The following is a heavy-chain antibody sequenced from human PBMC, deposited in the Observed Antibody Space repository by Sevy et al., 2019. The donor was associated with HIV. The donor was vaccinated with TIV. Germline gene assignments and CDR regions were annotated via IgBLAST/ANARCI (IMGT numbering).Heavy chain of an antibody. J-gene: IGHJ6*02. CDR2: IIPIFGTA. CDR3: ARGGFTEAAAAYYYYYGMDV. D-gene: IGHD6-13*01. V-gene: IGHV1-69*13. Sequence: ASVKVSCKASGGTFSSYAISWVRQAPGQGLEWMGGIIPIFGTANYAQKFQGRVTITADEFTSTAYMELSSLRSEDTAVYYCARGGFTEAAAAYYYYYGMDVWGQGTTVTVSS. CDR1: GGTFSSYA.